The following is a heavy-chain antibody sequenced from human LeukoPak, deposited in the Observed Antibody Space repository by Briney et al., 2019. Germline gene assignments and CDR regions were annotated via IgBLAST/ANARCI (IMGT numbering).Heavy chain of an antibody. J-gene: IGHJ6*03. Sequence: SSETLSLTCTVSGGSISSSSYYWGWIRQPPGKGLEWIGSIYYSGSTYYNPSLKSRVTISVDTSKNQFSLKLSSVTAADTAVYYCARGRSRDHYYYYYMDVWGKGTTVTVSS. CDR2: IYYSGST. D-gene: IGHD6-13*01. CDR3: ARGRSRDHYYYYYMDV. CDR1: GGSISSSSYY. V-gene: IGHV4-39*01.